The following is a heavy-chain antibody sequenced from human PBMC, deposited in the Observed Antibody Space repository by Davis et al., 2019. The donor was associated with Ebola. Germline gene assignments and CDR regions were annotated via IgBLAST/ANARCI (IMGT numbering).Heavy chain of an antibody. Sequence: GESLKISCTTSGFTFGDYAMSWFRQAPGKGLEWLANIKQDGSEKYYVDSVKGRFTISRDNAKNSLYLQMNSLRAEDTAVYYCAKLELHGYWGQGTLVTVSS. V-gene: IGHV3-7*01. CDR2: IKQDGSEK. J-gene: IGHJ4*02. CDR1: GFTFGDYA. D-gene: IGHD1-7*01. CDR3: AKLELHGY.